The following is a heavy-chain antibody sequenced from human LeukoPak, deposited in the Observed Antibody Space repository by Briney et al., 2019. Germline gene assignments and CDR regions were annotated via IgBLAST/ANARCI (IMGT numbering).Heavy chain of an antibody. D-gene: IGHD3-9*01. Sequence: ASVKVSCKASGYTFTGYYIHWMRQAPGQGLEWMGWINPHTGGTNYAQNFQGRVTMTRDTSISTVYMELRTLRSDDTAVYFCARGLLTGRNWYFDLWGRGTLLTVSS. CDR3: ARGLLTGRNWYFDL. CDR2: INPHTGGT. V-gene: IGHV1-2*02. CDR1: GYTFTGYY. J-gene: IGHJ2*01.